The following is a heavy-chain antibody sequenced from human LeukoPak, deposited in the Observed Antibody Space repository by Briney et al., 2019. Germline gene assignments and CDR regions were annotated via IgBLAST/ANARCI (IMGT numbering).Heavy chain of an antibody. V-gene: IGHV1-69*06. CDR3: ARADPFYGSGSYAGSWFDP. D-gene: IGHD3-10*01. CDR2: IIPIFGTA. J-gene: IGHJ5*02. Sequence: SVKVSCKASGGTFSSYAISWVRQAPGQGLEWMGGIIPIFGTANYAQKFQGRVTITAEKSTSTAYMELSSLRSEDTAVYYCARADPFYGSGSYAGSWFDPWGQGTLVTVSS. CDR1: GGTFSSYA.